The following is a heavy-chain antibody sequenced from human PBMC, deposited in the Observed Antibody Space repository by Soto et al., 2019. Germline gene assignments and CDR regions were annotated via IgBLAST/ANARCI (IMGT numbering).Heavy chain of an antibody. Sequence: PGGSLRLSCIASGFTFSSHGMHWVRQAPGKGLEWVAVIWFDGSNKYYADSVKGRFTVSRDNSKNTLYLQMNSLRADDTAVYYCGSSGRGDFTAMVNYFYYGMDVWGQGTTVTVSS. CDR1: GFTFSSHG. CDR3: GSSGRGDFTAMVNYFYYGMDV. J-gene: IGHJ6*02. CDR2: IWFDGSNK. D-gene: IGHD5-18*01. V-gene: IGHV3-33*01.